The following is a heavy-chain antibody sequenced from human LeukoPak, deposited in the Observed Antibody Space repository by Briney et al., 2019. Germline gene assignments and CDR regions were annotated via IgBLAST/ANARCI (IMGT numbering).Heavy chain of an antibody. J-gene: IGHJ6*03. D-gene: IGHD6-13*01. CDR1: GYTFTSYG. V-gene: IGHV1-18*01. CDR2: ISAYNGNT. CDR3: ARVPPIYGSSWYPYGPYYYMDV. Sequence: ASVKVSCKASGYTFTSYGISWVRQAPGQGLEWMGWISAYNGNTNYAQKLQGRVTMTTDTSTSTAYMELRSLRSDDTAVYYCARVPPIYGSSWYPYGPYYYMDVWGKGTTVTVSS.